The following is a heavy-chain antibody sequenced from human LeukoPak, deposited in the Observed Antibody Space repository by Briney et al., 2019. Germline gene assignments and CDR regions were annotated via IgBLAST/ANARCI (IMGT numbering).Heavy chain of an antibody. CDR1: GYTFTGYY. D-gene: IGHD3-10*01. V-gene: IGHV1-2*04. CDR3: AREGTYYYGSGGYLPMGDGGYYGMDV. J-gene: IGHJ6*04. Sequence: ASVKVSCKASGYTFTGYYMHWVRQAPGQGLEWMGWINPNSGGTNYAQQFQGWVTMTRDTSISTAYMELSRLRSDDTAVYYCAREGTYYYGSGGYLPMGDGGYYGMDVWGKGTTVTVSS. CDR2: INPNSGGT.